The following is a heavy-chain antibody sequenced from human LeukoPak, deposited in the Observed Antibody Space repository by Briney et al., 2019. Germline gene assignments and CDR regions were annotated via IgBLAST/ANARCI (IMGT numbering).Heavy chain of an antibody. CDR2: IYYSGST. CDR1: GGSISSYY. V-gene: IGHV4-59*01. CDR3: ASSAYYYDSSGS. Sequence: ETLSLTCTVSGGSISSYYWSWIRQPPGKGLEWIGYIYYSGSTSYNPSLKSRVIISIDTSKNQYSLKLTSVTAADTAVYYCASSAYYYDSSGSWGQGTMVTVPS. J-gene: IGHJ3*01. D-gene: IGHD3-22*01.